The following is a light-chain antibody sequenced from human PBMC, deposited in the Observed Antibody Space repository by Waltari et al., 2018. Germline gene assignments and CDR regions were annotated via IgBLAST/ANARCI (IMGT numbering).Light chain of an antibody. Sequence: QSALTLPASVSGSPGQSITISCTGTPNALGVYNYVSWYQHHPCKAPRLLIYDVTKRPSGVSDRFSGSKSDNTASLTISGLQADDEATYYCCSFAGTVLFGAGTNLSVL. CDR1: PNALGVYNY. CDR2: DVT. J-gene: IGLJ2*01. CDR3: CSFAGTVL. V-gene: IGLV2-23*02.